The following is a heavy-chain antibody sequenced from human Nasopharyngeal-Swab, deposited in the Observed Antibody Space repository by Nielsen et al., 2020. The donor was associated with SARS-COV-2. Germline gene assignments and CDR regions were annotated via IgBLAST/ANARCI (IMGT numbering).Heavy chain of an antibody. V-gene: IGHV3-11*01. CDR2: ISTRGTST. J-gene: IGHJ6*02. CDR1: GFTFSDYY. Sequence: GESLKISWVASGFTFSDYYMAWIRQAPGKGLEWISYISTRGTSTDSADSVKGRFTISRDNANNVLYLHMNNLRGEDTAVYFCAREQAYQVLADYYYHALDVWGHGTAVTSSS. CDR3: AREQAYQVLADYYYHALDV. D-gene: IGHD2-8*01.